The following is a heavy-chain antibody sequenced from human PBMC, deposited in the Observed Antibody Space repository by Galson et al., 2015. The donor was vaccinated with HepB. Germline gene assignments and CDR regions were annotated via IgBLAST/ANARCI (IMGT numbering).Heavy chain of an antibody. CDR1: GFTFSSYG. V-gene: IGHV3-30*18. D-gene: IGHD3-9*01. CDR3: AKDQLSFYDILTAFLAN. CDR2: ISYDGRNG. J-gene: IGHJ4*02. Sequence: SLRLSCAASGFTFSSYGMHWVRQAPGKGLEWVALISYDGRNGYYADSVKGRFTISRDNSKNTLFLQMSSLRVEDTAVYYCAKDQLSFYDILTAFLANWGQETLVTVSS.